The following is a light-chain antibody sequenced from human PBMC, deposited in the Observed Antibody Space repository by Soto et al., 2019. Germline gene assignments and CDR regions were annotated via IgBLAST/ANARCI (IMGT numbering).Light chain of an antibody. CDR1: SGHSSYA. V-gene: IGLV4-69*01. J-gene: IGLJ3*02. CDR3: QTWGAGIRV. CDR2: LNSDGSH. Sequence: QSVLTQSPSTSASLGASVKLTCTLSSGHSSYAIAWHQQQPEKGPRYLMKLNSDGSHSKGDGIPDRFSGSSSGAERYLTIPHLQSEDEADYYCQTWGAGIRVFGGGTKVTVL.